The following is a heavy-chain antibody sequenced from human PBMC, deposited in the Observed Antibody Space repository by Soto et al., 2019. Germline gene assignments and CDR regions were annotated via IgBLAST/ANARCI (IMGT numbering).Heavy chain of an antibody. J-gene: IGHJ6*02. CDR2: INPSGGST. D-gene: IGHD3-3*01. CDR1: GYTFTSYY. V-gene: IGHV1-46*01. Sequence: AASVKVSCKASGYTFTSYYMHWVRQAPGQGLEWMGIINPSGGSTSYAQKFQGRVTMTRDTSTSTVYMELSSLRSEDTAVYYCARGHYDFWSGSLYGMDVWGQGTTVTVSS. CDR3: ARGHYDFWSGSLYGMDV.